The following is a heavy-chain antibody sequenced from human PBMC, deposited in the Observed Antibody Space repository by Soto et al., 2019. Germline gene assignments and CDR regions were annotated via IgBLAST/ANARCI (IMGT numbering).Heavy chain of an antibody. D-gene: IGHD2-15*01. CDR1: GGSFSGYY. V-gene: IGHV4-34*01. Sequence: QVQLQQWGAGLLKPSETLSLTCAVYGGSFSGYYWSWIRQPPGKGLEWIGEINHSGSTNYNPSRKGRATKSKNPSKNQFSLKLSSGPAADPAVYYWGRRYCSGGGCPRRYFDYWGQGTLVTVSS. CDR3: GRRYCSGGGCPRRYFDY. J-gene: IGHJ4*02. CDR2: INHSGST.